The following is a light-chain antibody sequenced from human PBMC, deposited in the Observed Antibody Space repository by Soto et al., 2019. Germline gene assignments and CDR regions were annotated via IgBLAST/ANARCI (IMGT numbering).Light chain of an antibody. J-gene: IGKJ5*01. V-gene: IGKV1-39*01. CDR1: QSISSY. Sequence: DIQMTQSPSSLSASVLDRITITCRASQSISSYLNWYQQKPGKAPKLLIYAASSLQSGVPSRCSGSGSGTEFTLTISSLQPDDFATYYCQQYNSYITFGQGTRLEIK. CDR3: QQYNSYIT. CDR2: AAS.